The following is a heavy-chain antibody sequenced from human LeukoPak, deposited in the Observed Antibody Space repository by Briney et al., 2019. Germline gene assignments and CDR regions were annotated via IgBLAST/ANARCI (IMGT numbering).Heavy chain of an antibody. V-gene: IGHV3-30*18. CDR3: AKDRVRGVVYFFDY. CDR2: ISYDGSDK. Sequence: PGGSLRLSCAASGFTFSTYHMHWVRQAPGKRLEWVAVISYDGSDKYYADSVKGRFTISRDNSKNTLYLQMNSLRAEDTAVYYCAKDRVRGVVYFFDYWGHGTLVTVSS. J-gene: IGHJ4*01. CDR1: GFTFSTYH. D-gene: IGHD3-10*01.